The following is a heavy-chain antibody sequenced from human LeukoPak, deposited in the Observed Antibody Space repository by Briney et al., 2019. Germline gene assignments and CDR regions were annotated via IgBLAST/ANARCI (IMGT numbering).Heavy chain of an antibody. Sequence: GSVKVSCKASGYTFTNYGISWVRQAPGQGLEWMGRINPNSGGTNYAQKFQGRVTMTRDTSISTAYMELSRLRSDDTAVYYCARSRIQLWLRPDYWGQGTLVTVSS. J-gene: IGHJ4*02. CDR3: ARSRIQLWLRPDY. CDR1: GYTFTNYG. D-gene: IGHD5-18*01. CDR2: INPNSGGT. V-gene: IGHV1-2*06.